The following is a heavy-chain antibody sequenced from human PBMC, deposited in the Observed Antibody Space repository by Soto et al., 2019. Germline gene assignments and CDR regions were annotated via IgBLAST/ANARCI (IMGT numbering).Heavy chain of an antibody. J-gene: IGHJ3*01. CDR3: ARHVTTYNRCNDYDAFDV. Sequence: QVQLQESGPGLVKPSETLSLTCTVSGGSVSTHYWSWIRQPPGKGLEWIGYIYNSGSTTYNPSLISAVRVSVETSKNQSFSRLSSVTAGDTAVYYCARHVTTYNRCNDYDAFDVWGQGTMVTVSS. D-gene: IGHD5-12*01. CDR1: GGSVSTHY. V-gene: IGHV4-59*08. CDR2: IYNSGST.